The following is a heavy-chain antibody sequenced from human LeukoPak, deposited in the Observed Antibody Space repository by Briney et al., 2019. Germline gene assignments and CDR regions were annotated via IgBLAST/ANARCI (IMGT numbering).Heavy chain of an antibody. J-gene: IGHJ1*01. V-gene: IGHV1-8*01. Sequence: ASVKVSCKASGYTFTSYDINWVRQATGQGLEWMGWMNPNSGNTGYAQKFQGRVTMTRNTSISTAYKELSSVRSEDTAVYYCARGSGGSDAEYFQDWGQGTLVTVSS. D-gene: IGHD2-15*01. CDR2: MNPNSGNT. CDR1: GYTFTSYD. CDR3: ARGSGGSDAEYFQD.